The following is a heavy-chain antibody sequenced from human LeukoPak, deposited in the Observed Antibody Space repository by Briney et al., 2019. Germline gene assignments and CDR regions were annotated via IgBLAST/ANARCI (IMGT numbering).Heavy chain of an antibody. D-gene: IGHD1-7*01. CDR2: ISSSSSYI. J-gene: IGHJ4*02. V-gene: IGHV3-21*01. CDR1: GFTFSSYS. Sequence: GGSLRLSCAASGFTFSSYSMNWVRQAPGKGLEWVSSISSSSSYIYYADSVKGRFTISRDNAKNSLYLQMNSLRAEDTAVYYCARETNWNYPPFDYWGQGTLVTVSS. CDR3: ARETNWNYPPFDY.